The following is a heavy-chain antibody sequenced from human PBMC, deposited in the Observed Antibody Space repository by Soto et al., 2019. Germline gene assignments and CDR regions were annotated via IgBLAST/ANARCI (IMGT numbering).Heavy chain of an antibody. J-gene: IGHJ6*02. CDR1: GYTFTSYG. CDR3: ASMFFRVSWQKAHRYYGMDV. D-gene: IGHD3-10*02. CDR2: ISAYNGNT. Sequence: QVQLVQSGAEVKKPGASVKVSCKASGYTFTSYGISWVRQAPGQGLEWMGWISAYNGNTNYAQKLQGRVTVTTVTSTSTGYMELRSLRSDDSAVYYCASMFFRVSWQKAHRYYGMDVWGQGTTVTVSS. V-gene: IGHV1-18*01.